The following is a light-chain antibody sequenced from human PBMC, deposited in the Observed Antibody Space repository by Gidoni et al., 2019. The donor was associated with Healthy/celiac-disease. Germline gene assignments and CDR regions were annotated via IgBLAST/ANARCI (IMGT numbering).Light chain of an antibody. J-gene: IGKJ4*02. CDR1: QSISSY. V-gene: IGKV1-39*01. CDR2: AAS. CDR3: QQSYSTPRT. Sequence: DIQLPHSPSSLSASVGDRVTITCRASQSISSYLNWYQQKPGKAPKLLIYAASSLQSGVPSRFSGSGSGTDFTLTISSLQPEDFATYYCQQSYSTPRTFGGGTKVEIK.